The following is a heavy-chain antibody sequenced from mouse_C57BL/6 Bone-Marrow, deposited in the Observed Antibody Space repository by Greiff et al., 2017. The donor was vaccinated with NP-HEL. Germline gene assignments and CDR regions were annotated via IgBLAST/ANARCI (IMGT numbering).Heavy chain of an antibody. CDR1: GFTFSDYG. CDR2: ISNLAYSI. CDR3: ARHEERVYYGSSHWYFDV. D-gene: IGHD1-1*01. Sequence: EVQGVESGGGLVQPGGSLKLSCAASGFTFSDYGMAWVRQAPRKGPEWVAFISNLAYSIYYADTVTGRFTISRENAKNTLYLERSSLRSEDTAMYYCARHEERVYYGSSHWYFDVWGTGTTVTVSS. V-gene: IGHV5-15*01. J-gene: IGHJ1*03.